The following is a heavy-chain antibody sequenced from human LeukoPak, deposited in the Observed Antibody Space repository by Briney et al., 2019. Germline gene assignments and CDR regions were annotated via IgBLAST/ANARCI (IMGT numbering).Heavy chain of an antibody. CDR1: GGTFSSYA. Sequence: SVKVSCKASGGTFSSYAISWVRQAPGQGLEWMGRIIPIFGTANYAQKFQGRVTITTDESTSTAYMELSSLRSEDTAVYYCARRNPWTQNDAFDIWGQGTMVTVSS. CDR3: ARRNPWTQNDAFDI. CDR2: IIPIFGTA. V-gene: IGHV1-69*05. D-gene: IGHD3/OR15-3a*01. J-gene: IGHJ3*02.